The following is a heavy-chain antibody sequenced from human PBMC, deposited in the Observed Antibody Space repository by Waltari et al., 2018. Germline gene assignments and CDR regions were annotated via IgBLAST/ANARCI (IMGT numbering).Heavy chain of an antibody. Sequence: WIDWVREGPGQGLEWVSRIDTEGRKRTYAHVVRGRFTISRDNVKKPLYLQMNSLRVEDTAVYYCATHRPGGYGMDVWGQGTTVTVSS. CDR2: IDTEGRKR. J-gene: IGHJ6*02. CDR1: W. V-gene: IGHV3-74*03. CDR3: ATHRPGGYGMDV. D-gene: IGHD2-15*01.